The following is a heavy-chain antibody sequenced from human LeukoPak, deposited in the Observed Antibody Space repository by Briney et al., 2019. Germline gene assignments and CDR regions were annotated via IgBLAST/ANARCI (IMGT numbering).Heavy chain of an antibody. CDR1: GFTFSSYS. J-gene: IGHJ4*02. CDR2: ISNSSSSI. Sequence: GGSLRLSCAASGFTFSSYSMNWVRQAPGKGLEWVSSISNSSSSIYYPYSVKGRFTISRDNAKNSLYLQMNSLRAEDTAVYYCARGPPPIWGCSSTSCYKPSLDYWGQGTLVTVSS. CDR3: ARGPPPIWGCSSTSCYKPSLDY. V-gene: IGHV3-21*04. D-gene: IGHD2-2*01.